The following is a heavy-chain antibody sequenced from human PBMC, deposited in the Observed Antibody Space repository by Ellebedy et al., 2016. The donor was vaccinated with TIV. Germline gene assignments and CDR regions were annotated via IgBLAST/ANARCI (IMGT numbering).Heavy chain of an antibody. V-gene: IGHV1-18*01. D-gene: IGHD6-19*01. CDR1: GYTFTSYG. Sequence: ASVKVSCXASGYTFTSYGISWVRQAPGQGLEWMGWISAYNGNTNYAQKLQGRVTMTTDTSTSTAYMELRSLRSDDTAVYYCAREVRGVEASPVAGTRRWDDYWGQGTLVTVSS. CDR2: ISAYNGNT. CDR3: AREVRGVEASPVAGTRRWDDY. J-gene: IGHJ4*02.